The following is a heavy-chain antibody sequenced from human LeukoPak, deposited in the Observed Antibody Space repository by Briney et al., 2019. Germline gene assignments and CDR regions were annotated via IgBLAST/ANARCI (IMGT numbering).Heavy chain of an antibody. Sequence: PSETLSLTCTVSGGSISSSSYYWGWIRQPPGKGLEWIGSIYYSGSTYYDPSLKSRVTISVDTSKNQFSLKLSSVTAADTAVYYCARGTGEGYTYGRYYFDYWGQGTLVTVSS. CDR2: IYYSGST. CDR1: GGSISSSSYY. J-gene: IGHJ4*02. D-gene: IGHD5-18*01. V-gene: IGHV4-39*07. CDR3: ARGTGEGYTYGRYYFDY.